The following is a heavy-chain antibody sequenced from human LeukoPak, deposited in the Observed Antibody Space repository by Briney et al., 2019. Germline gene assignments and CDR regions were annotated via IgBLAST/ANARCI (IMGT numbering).Heavy chain of an antibody. D-gene: IGHD3-22*01. J-gene: IGHJ3*02. CDR3: AKDRRSSDDAFDI. CDR1: GFTFSSYA. Sequence: RGSLRLSCAASGFTFSSYAMSWVRQAPGKGLEWVSAISGSGGSTYYADSVKGRFTISRDNSKNTLYLQMNSLRAEDTAVYYCAKDRRSSDDAFDIWGQGTMVTVSS. CDR2: ISGSGGST. V-gene: IGHV3-23*01.